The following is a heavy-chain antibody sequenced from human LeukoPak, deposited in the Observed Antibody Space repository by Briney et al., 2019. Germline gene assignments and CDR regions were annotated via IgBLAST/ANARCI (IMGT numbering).Heavy chain of an antibody. CDR2: ITGSGGST. D-gene: IGHD2-15*01. V-gene: IGHV3-23*01. CDR3: ARDLGYCSGGSCTNY. J-gene: IGHJ4*02. CDR1: GFTFSSHA. Sequence: GGSLRLSCAASGFTFSSHAMGWVRQAPGKGLEWVSSITGSGGSTYYGDSVKGRFTISRDNAKNSLYLQMNSLRAEDTAVYYCARDLGYCSGGSCTNYWGQGTLVTVSS.